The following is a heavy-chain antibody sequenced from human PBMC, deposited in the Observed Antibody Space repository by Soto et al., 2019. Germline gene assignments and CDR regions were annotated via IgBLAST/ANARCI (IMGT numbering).Heavy chain of an antibody. CDR3: ALAAGYYYYGMDV. CDR2: IYYSGST. V-gene: IGHV4-39*01. J-gene: IGHJ6*02. Sequence: QLQLQESGPGLVKPSETLSLTCTVSGGSISSSSYYWGWIRQPPGKGLEWIGSIYYSGSTYYNPSLKSRVTISVDTSKNQFSLKLSSVTAADTAVYYCALAAGYYYYGMDVWGQGTTVTVSS. D-gene: IGHD6-13*01. CDR1: GGSISSSSYY.